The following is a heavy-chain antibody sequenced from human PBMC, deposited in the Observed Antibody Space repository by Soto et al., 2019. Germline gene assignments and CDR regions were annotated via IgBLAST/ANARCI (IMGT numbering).Heavy chain of an antibody. CDR2: VYPGDSDT. CDR1: GYSFISHW. CDR3: MRSLPTPDF. Sequence: EVQLVQSGAEVKKPGESLKISCKGSGYSFISHWIGWVRQMPGNGLEWMGIVYPGDSDTRYSPSFEGQVTISADKTTSPAYSQWTSLKGSDTAMYYCMRSLPTPDFWGQGTLVTVSS. V-gene: IGHV5-51*01. J-gene: IGHJ4*02.